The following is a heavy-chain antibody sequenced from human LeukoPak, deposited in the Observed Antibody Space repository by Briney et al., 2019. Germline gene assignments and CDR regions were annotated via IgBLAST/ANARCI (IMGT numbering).Heavy chain of an antibody. D-gene: IGHD6-19*01. CDR2: ISWNSGSI. CDR3: ASRRSGWPNDAFDI. J-gene: IGHJ3*02. CDR1: GFTFDDYA. Sequence: GRSLRLSCAASGFTFDDYAMHWFRQAPGKGLEWVSGISWNSGSIGYADSVKGRFTISRDNAKNSVYLQMNSLRAEDTAVYYCASRRSGWPNDAFDIWGQGTMVTFTS. V-gene: IGHV3-9*01.